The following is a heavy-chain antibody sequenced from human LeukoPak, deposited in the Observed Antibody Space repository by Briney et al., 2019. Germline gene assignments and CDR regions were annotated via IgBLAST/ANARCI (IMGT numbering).Heavy chain of an antibody. CDR3: ARYLGPVGYYYYGMDV. J-gene: IGHJ6*04. CDR2: ISSSSSYT. CDR1: GFTFSDYY. D-gene: IGHD1-26*01. V-gene: IGHV3-11*06. Sequence: GGSLRLSCAASGFTFSDYYMSWIRQAPGKGREWVSYISSSSSYTNYADSVKGRFTISRDNAKNSLYLQMNSLRAEDTAVYYCARYLGPVGYYYYGMDVWGKGATVTVPS.